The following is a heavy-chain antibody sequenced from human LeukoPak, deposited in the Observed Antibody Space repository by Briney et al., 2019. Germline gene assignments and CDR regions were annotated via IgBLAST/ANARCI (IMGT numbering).Heavy chain of an antibody. CDR1: GGSISSYY. CDR3: ARDAKTRDGYPYYYYYYYMDV. D-gene: IGHD5-24*01. CDR2: IYYSGST. J-gene: IGHJ6*03. Sequence: PSETLSLTCTVSGGSISSYYWSWIRQPPGKGLEWIGYIYYSGSTNYNPSLKSQVTISVDTSKNQFSLKLSSVTAADTAVYYCARDAKTRDGYPYYYYYYYMDVWGKGTTVTVSS. V-gene: IGHV4-59*01.